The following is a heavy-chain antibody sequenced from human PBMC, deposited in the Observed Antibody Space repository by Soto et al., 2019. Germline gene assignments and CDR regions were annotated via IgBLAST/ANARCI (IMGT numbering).Heavy chain of an antibody. V-gene: IGHV3-73*02. CDR3: TSLYDSSGYYPY. CDR1: GFTFSGSA. CDR2: IGSKLNNYAT. D-gene: IGHD3-22*01. J-gene: IGHJ4*02. Sequence: EVQLVESGGGLVQPGGSLKLSCAASGFTFSGSAMHWVRQASGKGLEWLGRIGSKLNNYATAYAASVKGRFTISRDDSKNTAYLQMNSLKTEDTAVYYCTSLYDSSGYYPYWGQGTLVTVSS.